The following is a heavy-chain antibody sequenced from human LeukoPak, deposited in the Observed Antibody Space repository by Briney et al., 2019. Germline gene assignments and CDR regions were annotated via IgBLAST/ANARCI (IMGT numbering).Heavy chain of an antibody. D-gene: IGHD3-3*01. CDR3: ARVPTLYDFWSAPLDY. V-gene: IGHV3-30-3*01. CDR2: ISYDGSNK. Sequence: SGGSLRLSCAASGFTFSSYAMHWVRQAPGKGLEWVAVISYDGSNKYYADSVKGRFTISRDNSKNTLYLQMNSLRAEDTAVYYCARVPTLYDFWSAPLDYWGQGTLVTVSS. J-gene: IGHJ4*02. CDR1: GFTFSSYA.